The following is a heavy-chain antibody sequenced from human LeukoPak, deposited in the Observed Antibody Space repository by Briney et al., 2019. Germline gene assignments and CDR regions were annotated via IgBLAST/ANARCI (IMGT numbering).Heavy chain of an antibody. CDR1: GFTVSSNY. J-gene: IGHJ4*02. CDR3: ARVSSDSNGWYEFDY. CDR2: IYSGGTT. Sequence: GGSLRLSCAASGFTVSSNYMSWVRQAPGKRLEWVSVIYSGGTTYYADSVEGRFTISRDNSKNTLYLQMNSPRAEDTAVYYCARVSSDSNGWYEFDYWGQGTLVTVSS. D-gene: IGHD6-19*01. V-gene: IGHV3-53*01.